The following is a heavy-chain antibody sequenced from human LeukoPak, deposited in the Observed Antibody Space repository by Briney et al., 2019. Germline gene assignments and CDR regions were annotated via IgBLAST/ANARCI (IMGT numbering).Heavy chain of an antibody. J-gene: IGHJ4*02. CDR1: GFTFSSYS. D-gene: IGHD3-22*01. CDR3: ARGLDSSGYYYALTDY. V-gene: IGHV3-21*01. Sequence: PGRSLRLSCAASGFTFSSYSMNWVRQAPGKGLEWVSSISSSSSYIYYADSVKGRFTISRDNAKNSLYLQMNSLRAEDTAVYYCARGLDSSGYYYALTDYWGQGTLVTVSS. CDR2: ISSSSSYI.